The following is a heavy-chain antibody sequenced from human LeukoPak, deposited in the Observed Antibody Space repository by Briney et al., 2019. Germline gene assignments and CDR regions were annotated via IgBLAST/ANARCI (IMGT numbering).Heavy chain of an antibody. Sequence: GGSLRLSCAASGFTFSSYAMSWVRQAPGKGLEWVSAISGSGGGTYYAHSVKGRFTISRDNSKNTLYLQMNSLRAEDTAIYYCAKSKVSIFDYFDYWGQGALVTVSA. CDR3: AKSKVSIFDYFDY. CDR2: ISGSGGGT. V-gene: IGHV3-23*01. CDR1: GFTFSSYA. D-gene: IGHD3-3*02. J-gene: IGHJ4*02.